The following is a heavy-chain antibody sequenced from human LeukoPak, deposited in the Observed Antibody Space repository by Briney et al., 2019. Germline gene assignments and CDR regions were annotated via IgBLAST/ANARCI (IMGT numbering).Heavy chain of an antibody. CDR3: VRISYDGSGYYDY. CDR2: INTDGSSI. V-gene: IGHV3-74*01. CDR1: GFTFSSYW. J-gene: IGHJ4*02. Sequence: GGSLRLTCAASGFTFSSYWMHWVRQAPGKGLVWVSRINTDGSSINYADSVKGRFTISRDNAKNTVYLQMNSVRAEDTAVYYCVRISYDGSGYYDYWGQGTLVTVSS. D-gene: IGHD3-22*01.